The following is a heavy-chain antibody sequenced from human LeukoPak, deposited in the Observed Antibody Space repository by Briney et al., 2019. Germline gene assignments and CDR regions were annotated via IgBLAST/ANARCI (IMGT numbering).Heavy chain of an antibody. Sequence: SETLSLTCAVSGGSINSGEYYCNWVRQHPAKGLEWIGYIYSSGSTYYNPSLKSRLTISSDTSQNHFSLNLYSVTAADTAVYYCARGTYYGVSTHFDFWGQGTLATVSS. D-gene: IGHD4-17*01. J-gene: IGHJ4*02. CDR3: ARGTYYGVSTHFDF. CDR1: GGSINSGEYY. CDR2: IYSSGST. V-gene: IGHV4-31*11.